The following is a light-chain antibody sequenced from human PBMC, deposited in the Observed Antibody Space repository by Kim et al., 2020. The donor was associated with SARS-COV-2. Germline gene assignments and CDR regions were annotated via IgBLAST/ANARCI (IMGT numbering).Light chain of an antibody. CDR3: QTWDSSTVV. CDR2: QGN. J-gene: IGLJ2*01. CDR1: KLGDKY. Sequence: VSPGQTASITCSGDKLGDKYACWYQQKAGQSPVLVIYQGNKRPSGIPERFSGSNSGNTATLTISGTQAMDEADYYCQTWDSSTVVFGGGTQLTVL. V-gene: IGLV3-1*01.